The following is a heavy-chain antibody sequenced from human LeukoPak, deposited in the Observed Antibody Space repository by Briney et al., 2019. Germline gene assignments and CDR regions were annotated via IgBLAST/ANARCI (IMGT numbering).Heavy chain of an antibody. CDR3: ASPRGDDSGGYYTWYFHH. CDR2: IYTSGST. CDR1: GGSISSYY. V-gene: IGHV4-4*07. D-gene: IGHD3-22*01. Sequence: SETLSLTCTVSGGSISSYYWSWIRQPAGKGLEWIGRIYTSGSTNYNPSLKSRVTISVDTSKNQFSLKLSSVTAADTAVYFCASPRGDDSGGYYTWYFHHWGQGILVTVSS. J-gene: IGHJ1*01.